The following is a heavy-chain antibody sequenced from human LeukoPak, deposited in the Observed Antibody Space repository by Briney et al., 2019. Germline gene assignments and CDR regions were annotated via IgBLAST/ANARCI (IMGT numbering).Heavy chain of an antibody. CDR3: ARARERINRYYFNY. Sequence: ASVKVSCKASGYTFTGYYMHWVRQAPGQGLEWMGWINPNSGGTNYAQKFQGRVTMTRDTSISTAYMELSRLRPDDTAVYYCARARERINRYYFNYWGQGTLVTVSS. V-gene: IGHV1-2*02. J-gene: IGHJ4*02. D-gene: IGHD1-1*01. CDR1: GYTFTGYY. CDR2: INPNSGGT.